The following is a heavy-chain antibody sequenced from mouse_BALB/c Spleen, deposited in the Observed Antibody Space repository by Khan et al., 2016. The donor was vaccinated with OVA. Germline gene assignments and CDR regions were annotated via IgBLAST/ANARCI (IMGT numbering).Heavy chain of an antibody. D-gene: IGHD2-14*01. CDR2: IYPGDGDA. CDR1: GYTFTTYW. Sequence: QVQLQQSGAELARPGASVKLSCKASGYTFTTYWMQWVKQRPGQGLEWIGTIYPGDGDARYTQNLKDKATLTADKSSSTAYMQLSSLASEDSAVYYCASYRYDYFDYWGQGTTRTVSS. CDR3: ASYRYDYFDY. V-gene: IGHV1-87*01. J-gene: IGHJ2*01.